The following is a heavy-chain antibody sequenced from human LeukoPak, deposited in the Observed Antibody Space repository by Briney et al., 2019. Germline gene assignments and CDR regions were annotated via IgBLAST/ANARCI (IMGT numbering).Heavy chain of an antibody. CDR1: GFTFSSYA. CDR3: AKASFYYDFWSGPFAS. Sequence: GGSLRLSCAASGFTFSSYAMSWVRQAPGKGLEWVSAISGSGGNTYYADSVKGRFTISRDNSKNTLYLQMNSLRAEDTAVYYCAKASFYYDFWSGPFASWGQGSLVVVSS. V-gene: IGHV3-23*01. J-gene: IGHJ4*02. D-gene: IGHD3-3*01. CDR2: ISGSGGNT.